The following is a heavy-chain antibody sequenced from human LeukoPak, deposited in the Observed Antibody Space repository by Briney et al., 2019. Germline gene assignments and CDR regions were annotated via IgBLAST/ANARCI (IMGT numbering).Heavy chain of an antibody. CDR2: ISGSGRNT. V-gene: IGHV3-23*01. D-gene: IGHD1-26*01. J-gene: IGHJ4*02. CDR3: ARALSYPYYFDY. CDR1: GFTFSTYA. Sequence: PGGSLRLSCAASGFTFSTYAMSWVRQAPGKGLEWVSSISGSGRNTYYAGSVKGRFTISRDNSKNTLYLQMNSLRAEDTAVYYCARALSYPYYFDYWGQGTLVTVSS.